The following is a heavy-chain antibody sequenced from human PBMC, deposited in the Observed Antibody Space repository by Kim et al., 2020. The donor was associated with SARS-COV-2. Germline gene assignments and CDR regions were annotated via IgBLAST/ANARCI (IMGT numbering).Heavy chain of an antibody. V-gene: IGHV1-18*01. CDR1: GYTFTSYG. D-gene: IGHD6-13*01. CDR2: ISAYNGNT. CDR3: ARVPFTPTPIAAASDI. J-gene: IGHJ3*02. Sequence: ASVKVSCKASGYTFTSYGISWVRQAPGQGLEWMGWISAYNGNTNYAQKLQGRVTMTTDTSTSTAYMELRSLRSDDTAVYYCARVPFTPTPIAAASDIWGQGTMVTVSS.